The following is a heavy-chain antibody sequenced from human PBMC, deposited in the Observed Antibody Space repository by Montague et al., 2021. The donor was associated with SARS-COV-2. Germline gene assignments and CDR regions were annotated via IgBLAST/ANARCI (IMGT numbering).Heavy chain of an antibody. D-gene: IGHD2-21*01. CDR1: GFTFSSYS. J-gene: IGHJ4*02. CDR3: ARNLGCACAFFDY. V-gene: IGHV3-21*01. CDR2: ISSSSSYI. Sequence: SLRLSCAASGFTFSSYSMNWARQAPGKGLEWVSSISSSSSYIYYADSVKGRFTISRHNAKNSLYLQMNSLRAEDTAVYYCARNLGCACAFFDYWGQGTPVTVSS.